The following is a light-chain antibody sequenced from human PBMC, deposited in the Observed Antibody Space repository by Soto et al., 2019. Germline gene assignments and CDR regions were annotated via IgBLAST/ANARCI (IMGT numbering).Light chain of an antibody. CDR1: NSNIGGNS. J-gene: IGLJ3*02. Sequence: QSVLTQPPSASGTPGQRVTISCSGSNSNIGGNSVNWYQQLPLRAPKLLIYSNNQRPSGVPDRFSGSKSGTSASMAISGVRSEDEADYYCAAWDDSLNGPVFGGGTKLTVL. CDR3: AAWDDSLNGPV. CDR2: SNN. V-gene: IGLV1-44*01.